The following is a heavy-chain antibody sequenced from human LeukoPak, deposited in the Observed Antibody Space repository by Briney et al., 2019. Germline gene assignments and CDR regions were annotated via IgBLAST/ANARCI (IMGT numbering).Heavy chain of an antibody. J-gene: IGHJ4*02. Sequence: ASVKVSCKASGGTFSSYAISWVRQAPGQGLEWMGGIIPIFGTANYAQKFQGRVTITADESTSTVYMELSSLRSEDTAVYYCARGEVNPSVDYWGQGTLVTVSS. CDR1: GGTFSSYA. CDR3: ARGEVNPSVDY. D-gene: IGHD1-14*01. CDR2: IIPIFGTA. V-gene: IGHV1-69*13.